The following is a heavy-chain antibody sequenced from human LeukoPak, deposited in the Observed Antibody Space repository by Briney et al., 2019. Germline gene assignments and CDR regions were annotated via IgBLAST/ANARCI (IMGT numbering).Heavy chain of an antibody. CDR2: IGGSGGTT. CDR3: AKESSGTADNFDN. V-gene: IGHV3-23*01. J-gene: IGHJ4*02. Sequence: PGGSLRLSCAASGFTFSDYALNWVRQAPGKGLEWVSGIGGSGGTTYYTDSVKGRFTISRDSSKNTLYLQMSSLRAEDTAIYYCAKESSGTADNFDNWGQGTLVTVSS. CDR1: GFTFSDYA. D-gene: IGHD6-13*01.